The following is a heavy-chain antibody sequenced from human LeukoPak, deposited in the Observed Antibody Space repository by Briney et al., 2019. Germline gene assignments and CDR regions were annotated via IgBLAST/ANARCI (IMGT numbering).Heavy chain of an antibody. CDR1: GFTFDDYA. CDR2: ISWNSGSI. D-gene: IGHD5-18*01. Sequence: GGSLRLSCAASGFTFDDYAMHWVRQAPGKGLEWVSGISWNSGSIGYADSVKGRFTISRDNTKNSLYLQMNSLRAEDTALYYCAKARGYSYGDIDYWGQGTLVTVSS. J-gene: IGHJ4*02. V-gene: IGHV3-9*01. CDR3: AKARGYSYGDIDY.